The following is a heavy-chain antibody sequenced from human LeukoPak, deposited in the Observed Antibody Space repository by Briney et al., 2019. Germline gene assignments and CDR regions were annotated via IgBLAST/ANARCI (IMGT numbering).Heavy chain of an antibody. D-gene: IGHD3-16*01. Sequence: GRSLRLSCAASGFTFSSYAMHWVRQAPGKGLEWVAVISYDGSNKYYADSVKGRFTISRDNSKNTLYLQMNSLRAEDTAVYYCAREVAFLPTYTLKVPRAYYGMDVWGQGTTVTVSS. CDR1: GFTFSSYA. CDR2: ISYDGSNK. J-gene: IGHJ6*02. CDR3: AREVAFLPTYTLKVPRAYYGMDV. V-gene: IGHV3-30-3*01.